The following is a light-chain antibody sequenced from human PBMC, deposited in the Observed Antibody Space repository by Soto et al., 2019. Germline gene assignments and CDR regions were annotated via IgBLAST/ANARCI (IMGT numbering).Light chain of an antibody. V-gene: IGKV3-15*01. J-gene: IGKJ4*01. CDR1: QGIGNA. CDR3: QPYNNWPLT. CDR2: DTS. Sequence: MTQSPSSLSASVGDRVNIYCRASQGIGNALGWYQQKPGQTPRLLIYDTSTRATGVPARFSGSRSGPEFTLTINSLQSEDFAIYYCQPYNNWPLTCGGGTKVDIK.